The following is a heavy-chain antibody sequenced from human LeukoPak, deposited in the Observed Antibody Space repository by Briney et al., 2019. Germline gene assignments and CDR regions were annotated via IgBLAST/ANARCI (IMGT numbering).Heavy chain of an antibody. CDR3: ARNKYDILTGRLDAFDI. CDR1: GGSISNNNYY. CDR2: IYYSGST. Sequence: SSETLSLTCTVSGGSISNNNYYWGWIRQHPGKGLEWIGYIYYSGSTYYNPSLKSRVTISVDTPKNQFSLKLSSVTAADTAVYYCARNKYDILTGRLDAFDIWGQGTMVTVSS. V-gene: IGHV4-31*03. D-gene: IGHD3-9*01. J-gene: IGHJ3*02.